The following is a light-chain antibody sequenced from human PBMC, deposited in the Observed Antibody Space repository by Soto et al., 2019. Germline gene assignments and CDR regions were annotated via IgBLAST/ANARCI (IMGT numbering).Light chain of an antibody. Sequence: DIQMTQSPSSLSASVGDRVTITCQARQDISNYLNWYQQKPGKAPKLLIYDASNLETGVPSRFSGSGSGTDFTFTISSLQPEDIATYYWQQYDNLPLFGGGTKVEIK. CDR3: QQYDNLPL. CDR2: DAS. CDR1: QDISNY. J-gene: IGKJ4*01. V-gene: IGKV1-33*01.